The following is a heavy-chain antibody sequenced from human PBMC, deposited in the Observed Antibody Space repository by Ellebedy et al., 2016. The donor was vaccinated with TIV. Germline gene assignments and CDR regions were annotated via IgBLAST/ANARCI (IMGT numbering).Heavy chain of an antibody. Sequence: GSLRLSCAVHSGSFSDYFRSWIRQPPGKGLEWIGEINHSGDTNYNPSLKSRVIISVDTSKNQFSLKLKSVTTADTAIYYCARDRSGTYFAHDYWGQGTLVSVSS. V-gene: IGHV4-34*01. J-gene: IGHJ4*02. CDR3: ARDRSGTYFAHDY. CDR1: SGSFSDYF. D-gene: IGHD1-26*01. CDR2: INHSGDT.